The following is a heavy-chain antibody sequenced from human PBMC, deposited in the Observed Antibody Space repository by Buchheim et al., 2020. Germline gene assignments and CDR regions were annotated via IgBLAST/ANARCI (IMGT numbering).Heavy chain of an antibody. V-gene: IGHV3-30*18. D-gene: IGHD2-2*01. Sequence: QVQLVESGGGVVQPGRSLRLSCAASGFTFSSYGMHWVRQAPGKGLEWVAVISYDGSNKYYADSVKGRFTISRDNSKNTLYLQMNSLRAEDTAVYYCAKDRYYLDYWGQG. CDR2: ISYDGSNK. CDR3: AKDRYYLDY. J-gene: IGHJ4*02. CDR1: GFTFSSYG.